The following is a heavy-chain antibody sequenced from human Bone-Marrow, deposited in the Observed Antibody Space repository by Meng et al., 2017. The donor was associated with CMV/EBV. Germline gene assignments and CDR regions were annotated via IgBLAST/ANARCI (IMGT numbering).Heavy chain of an antibody. J-gene: IGHJ3*02. CDR1: GFIFTNYS. CDR3: ARFSSFYTVTMVDAFDI. D-gene: IGHD4/OR15-4a*01. V-gene: IGHV3-30-3*01. CDR2: ISYDGYNT. Sequence: GGSLRLSCVASGFIFTNYSVHWVRQALGQGLEWVALISYDGYNTYYADSVQGRFTVSRDKSRSTLYLQMDSLGPDDTAVYYCARFSSFYTVTMVDAFDIWGQGTMVTVSS.